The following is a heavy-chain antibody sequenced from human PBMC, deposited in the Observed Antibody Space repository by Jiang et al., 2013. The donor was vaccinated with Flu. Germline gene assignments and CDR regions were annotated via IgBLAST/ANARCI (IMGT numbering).Heavy chain of an antibody. CDR1: GFSLTTSGVG. V-gene: IGHV2-5*02. Sequence: KPTQTLTLTCTFSGFSLTTSGVGVGWIRQPPGQALEWLAVIYWDDDKRYSPSLKSRLTITKDSSKNQVVLTMTNMDPVDTATYYCAHDSPLVSVSLFDYWGRGTLVTVSS. D-gene: IGHD2-8*01. CDR2: IYWDDDK. CDR3: AHDSPLVSVSLFDY. J-gene: IGHJ4*02.